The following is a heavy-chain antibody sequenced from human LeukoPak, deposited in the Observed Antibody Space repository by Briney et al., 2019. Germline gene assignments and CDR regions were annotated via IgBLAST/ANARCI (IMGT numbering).Heavy chain of an antibody. CDR3: ARDRIAVAGPYYYGMDV. V-gene: IGHV1-69*13. CDR1: GYTFTSYC. Sequence: SVKVSCKASGYTFTSYCMHWVRQAPGQGLEWMGGIIPIFGTANYAQKFQGRVTITADESTSTAYMELSSLRSEDTAVYYCARDRIAVAGPYYYGMDVWGQGTTVTVSS. CDR2: IIPIFGTA. J-gene: IGHJ6*02. D-gene: IGHD6-19*01.